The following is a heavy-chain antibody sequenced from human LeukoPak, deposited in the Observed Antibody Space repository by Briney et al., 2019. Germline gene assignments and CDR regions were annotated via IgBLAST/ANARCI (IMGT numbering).Heavy chain of an antibody. CDR1: GFTFSSYS. CDR3: AKPDYGDSPSQVDY. D-gene: IGHD4-17*01. V-gene: IGHV3-21*01. CDR2: ISSSSSYI. J-gene: IGHJ4*02. Sequence: GGSLRLSCAASGFTFSSYSMNWVRQAPGKGLEWVSSISSSSSYIYYADSVKGRFTISRDNAKNSLYLQMNSLRAEDTAVYYCAKPDYGDSPSQVDYWGQGTLVTVSS.